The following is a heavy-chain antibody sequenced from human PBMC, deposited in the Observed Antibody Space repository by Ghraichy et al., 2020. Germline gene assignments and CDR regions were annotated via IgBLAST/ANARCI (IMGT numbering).Heavy chain of an antibody. D-gene: IGHD6-6*01. CDR1: GGSISSGGYY. CDR2: IYYSGST. J-gene: IGHJ4*02. V-gene: IGHV4-31*03. CDR3: ARTSLGQLDLLADY. Sequence: SETLSLTCTVSGGSISSGGYYWSWIRQHPGKGLEWIGYIYYSGSTYYNPSLKSRVTISVDTSKNQFSLKLSSVTAADTAVYYCARTSLGQLDLLADYWGQGTLVTVSS.